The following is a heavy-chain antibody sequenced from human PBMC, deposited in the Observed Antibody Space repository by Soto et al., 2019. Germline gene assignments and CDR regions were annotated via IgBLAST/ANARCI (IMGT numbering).Heavy chain of an antibody. D-gene: IGHD3-10*01. CDR1: GFTFSSYG. J-gene: IGHJ2*01. V-gene: IGHV3-30*18. CDR2: ISYDGSNK. CDR3: AKDPGLLWFGEQDWYFDL. Sequence: QVQLVESGGGVVQPGRSLRLSCAASGFTFSSYGMHWVRQAPGKGLEWVAVISYDGSNKYYADSVKGRFTISRDNSKNTLYLQMNRLRAEDTAVYYGAKDPGLLWFGEQDWYFDLWGRGTLVTVSS.